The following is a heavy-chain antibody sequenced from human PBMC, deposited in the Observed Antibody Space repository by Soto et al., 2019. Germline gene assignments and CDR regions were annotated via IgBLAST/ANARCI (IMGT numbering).Heavy chain of an antibody. V-gene: IGHV4-39*02. CDR3: ARLVVVAPVANA. J-gene: IGHJ5*02. CDR1: GGSINYNSYY. CDR2: IFYTGTT. Sequence: SETLSLTCSVPGGSINYNSYYWGWIRQPPGKGLEWVGGIFYTGTTYYSLSLKDRVTISVDTSKNSFSLNLTFVTAADTAVYFCARLVVVAPVANAWGQGTLVTVSS. D-gene: IGHD2-2*01.